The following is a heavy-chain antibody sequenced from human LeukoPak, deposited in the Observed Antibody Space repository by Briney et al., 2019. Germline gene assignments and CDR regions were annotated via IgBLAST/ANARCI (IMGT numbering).Heavy chain of an antibody. CDR3: ARDNIAGSGSSD. J-gene: IGHJ4*02. D-gene: IGHD3-10*01. Sequence: GGSLRLSCTASGFTFGDYAMSWVRQAPGKGLEGVAVISYDGNHIYYADSVKGRFTISRDDSKNTLYLQMNSLRSEDTAVYYCARDNIAGSGSSDWGQGTLVTVSS. V-gene: IGHV3-30-3*01. CDR1: GFTFGDYA. CDR2: ISYDGNHI.